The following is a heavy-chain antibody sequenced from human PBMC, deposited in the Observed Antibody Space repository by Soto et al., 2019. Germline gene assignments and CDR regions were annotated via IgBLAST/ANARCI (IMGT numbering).Heavy chain of an antibody. Sequence: QVQLVQSGAEVKKPGSSVKVSCKASGCPFSSYAISWVRQAPGHGLEWMGGILPIFGTANYAQKFQGRVTITADASTSTAYMELSSLRSEDTAVYYCARVGDSSSLYYYYGMDVWGQGTTVTVSS. V-gene: IGHV1-69*01. CDR1: GCPFSSYA. D-gene: IGHD6-6*01. CDR2: ILPIFGTA. J-gene: IGHJ6*02. CDR3: ARVGDSSSLYYYYGMDV.